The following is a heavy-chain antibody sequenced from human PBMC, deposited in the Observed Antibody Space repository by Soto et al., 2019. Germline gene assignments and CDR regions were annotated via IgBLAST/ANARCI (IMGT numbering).Heavy chain of an antibody. J-gene: IGHJ4*02. V-gene: IGHV3-30*18. CDR3: AKEWGVEVTYYLFDC. Sequence: QVQLVESGGGEVQPGRSLRLSCTASGFTFTTYGMHWVRQAPGKGLEWVAFISYDGSDKYYADSVKGRFTISRDNSKNTLYLQMNSLRADDMAVYYCAKEWGVEVTYYLFDCWGQGTLVTVSS. CDR2: ISYDGSDK. CDR1: GFTFTTYG. D-gene: IGHD1-26*01.